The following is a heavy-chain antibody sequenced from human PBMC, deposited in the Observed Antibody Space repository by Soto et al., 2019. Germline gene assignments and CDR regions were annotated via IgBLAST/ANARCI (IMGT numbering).Heavy chain of an antibody. CDR1: VGTFSSYA. J-gene: IGHJ6*02. CDR2: IIPIFGTA. CDR3: ARTGEHAIAARPAYYYGMDV. V-gene: IGHV1-69*01. Sequence: SVTDSGKTSVGTFSSYAISWVRQAPGQGLEWMGGIIPIFGTANYAQKFQGRVTITADESTSTAYMELSSLRSEDTAVYYCARTGEHAIAARPAYYYGMDVWGQGTTVTVSS. D-gene: IGHD6-6*01.